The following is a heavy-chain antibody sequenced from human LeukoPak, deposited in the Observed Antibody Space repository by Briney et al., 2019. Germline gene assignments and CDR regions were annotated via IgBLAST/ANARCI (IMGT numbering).Heavy chain of an antibody. J-gene: IGHJ4*02. CDR3: ARGRWFGTTYYYDY. Sequence: PGGSLRLSCAASGFTFSSYWMSWVRQAPGKGLEWVANIKQDGSEKYYVDSVKGRFTISRDNAKNSLYLQMNSLRAEDTAVYYCARGRWFGTTYYYDYWGQGTLVTVSS. D-gene: IGHD3-10*01. V-gene: IGHV3-7*01. CDR1: GFTFSSYW. CDR2: IKQDGSEK.